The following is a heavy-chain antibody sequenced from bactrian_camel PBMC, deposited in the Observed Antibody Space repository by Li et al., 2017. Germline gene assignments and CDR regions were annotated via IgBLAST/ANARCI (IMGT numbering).Heavy chain of an antibody. CDR1: GYISSRHC. V-gene: IGHV3S31*01. D-gene: IGHD4*01. J-gene: IGHJ4*01. CDR2: IRRDGDE. Sequence: QLVESGGGSVQAGGSLRLSCTHSGYISSRHCMAWFRQAPGKAREGIAGIRRDGDEYYADSVKGRFTISQDNAKNIIYLQMSSLTPGDTAMYYCAAGTRIIVGDYCDGITNWGQGTQVTVS. CDR3: AAGTRIIVGDYCDGITN.